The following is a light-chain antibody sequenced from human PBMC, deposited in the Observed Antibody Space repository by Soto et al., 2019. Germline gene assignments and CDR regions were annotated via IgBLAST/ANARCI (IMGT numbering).Light chain of an antibody. CDR1: SSDVGAYDY. J-gene: IGLJ2*01. CDR2: DVT. CDR3: SSYGSSKNYVL. V-gene: IGLV2-8*01. Sequence: QSVLSQPPSASGSPGQSVTISCTGTSSDVGAYDYVSWYQQHPGKAPKLMIYDVTKRPSGVPDRFSGSKSGNTAYLTVSGLQTGDEADYYCSSYGSSKNYVLFGGGTQLTVL.